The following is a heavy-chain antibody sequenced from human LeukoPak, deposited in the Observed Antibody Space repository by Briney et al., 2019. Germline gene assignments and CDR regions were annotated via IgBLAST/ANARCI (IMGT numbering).Heavy chain of an antibody. V-gene: IGHV3-7*01. J-gene: IGHJ4*02. CDR2: IKPDGSEE. Sequence: GGSLRLSCAASGFTFSSFWMSWVRQAPGKGLEWVANIKPDGSEEYYVDSVKGRFTISRDNAKNSLYLQINSLTGEDTAVYYCARDHNIAAAGSDSWGQGTLVTVSS. CDR1: GFTFSSFW. D-gene: IGHD6-13*01. CDR3: ARDHNIAAAGSDS.